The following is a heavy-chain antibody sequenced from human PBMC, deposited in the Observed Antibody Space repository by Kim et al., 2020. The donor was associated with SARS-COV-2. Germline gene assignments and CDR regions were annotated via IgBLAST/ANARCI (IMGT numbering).Heavy chain of an antibody. V-gene: IGHV1-69*13. CDR3: ARVIIVVPALGGGDAFDI. CDR1: GGTFSSYA. CDR2: IIPIFGTA. D-gene: IGHD2-2*01. J-gene: IGHJ3*02. Sequence: SVKVSCKASGGTFSSYAISWVRQAPGQGLEWMGGIIPIFGTANYAQKFQGRVTITADESTSTAYMELSSLRSEDTAVYYCARVIIVVPALGGGDAFDIWGQGTMVTVSS.